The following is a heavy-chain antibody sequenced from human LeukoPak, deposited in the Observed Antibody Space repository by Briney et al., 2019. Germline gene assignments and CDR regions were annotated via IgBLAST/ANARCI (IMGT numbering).Heavy chain of an antibody. V-gene: IGHV1-2*02. CDR2: INPNSGGT. Sequence: ASVKVSCKASGHTFTGYYMHSVRQAPGQGLEWMGWINPNSGGTNYAQQFQGRVTMTRDASISTAYLELSRLRSDDTAVYYCARGLGYCSSTSCPSGYCGQGTLVTVSS. CDR3: ARGLGYCSSTSCPSGY. J-gene: IGHJ4*02. D-gene: IGHD2-2*01. CDR1: GHTFTGYY.